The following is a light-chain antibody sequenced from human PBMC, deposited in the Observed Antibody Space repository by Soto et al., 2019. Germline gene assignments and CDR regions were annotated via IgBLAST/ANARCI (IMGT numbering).Light chain of an antibody. CDR2: GAS. CDR1: QSVSSSY. J-gene: IGKJ4*01. Sequence: EIVLTQSPGTLSLSPGERATLSCRASQSVSSSYLAWYQQKPGQAPRLLIYGASSRATGMPDRFSGSGSGTDFTLTISRLEPEDFAVSYCQQYGSSPPVTFGGGTKVEIK. CDR3: QQYGSSPPVT. V-gene: IGKV3-20*01.